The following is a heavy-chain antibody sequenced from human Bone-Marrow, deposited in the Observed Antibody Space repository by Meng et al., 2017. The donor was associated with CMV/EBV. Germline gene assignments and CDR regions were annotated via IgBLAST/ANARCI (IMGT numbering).Heavy chain of an antibody. CDR1: GYTFTSYD. V-gene: IGHV1-8*01. CDR3: ARGSHSSSWYGDYNYYYSMDV. D-gene: IGHD6-13*01. Sequence: ASVKVSCKASGYTFTSYDINGVRQATGQGLEWMGWMNPNSGNTGYAQKFQGRVTMTRNTSISTAYMELSSLRSEDTAVYYCARGSHSSSWYGDYNYYYSMDVWGQGTTVTVSS. J-gene: IGHJ6*02. CDR2: MNPNSGNT.